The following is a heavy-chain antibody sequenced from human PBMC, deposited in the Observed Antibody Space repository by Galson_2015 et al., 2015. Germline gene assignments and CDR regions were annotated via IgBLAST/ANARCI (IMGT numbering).Heavy chain of an antibody. D-gene: IGHD5-24*01. CDR1: GFTFSTYW. CDR3: ARDRGGFDL. Sequence: SLRLACAASGFTFSTYWMHWARHAPGKGLVWVSRINGDGSSTIYADSVKGRFTISRDNAKNTLYLQMNSLRAEDTAVYYCARDRGGFDLWGQGTRVTVSS. V-gene: IGHV3-74*01. CDR2: INGDGSST. J-gene: IGHJ5*02.